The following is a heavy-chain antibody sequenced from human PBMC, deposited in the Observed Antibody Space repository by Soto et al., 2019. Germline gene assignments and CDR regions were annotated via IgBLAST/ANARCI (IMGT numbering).Heavy chain of an antibody. CDR1: GITLNNSG. V-gene: IGHV3-30*18. CDR2: ISHDGSEQ. CDR3: VKDRVPGAYGHYYGMDV. Sequence: GGSLRLSCRVSGITLNNSGIHWVRQAPGKGLEWMAVISHDGSEQYYADPMKGRLNISRDNSKNTVNLQMNSLRGEDTAIYYCVKDRVPGAYGHYYGMDVWGRGTTVTVSS. D-gene: IGHD5-12*01. J-gene: IGHJ6*02.